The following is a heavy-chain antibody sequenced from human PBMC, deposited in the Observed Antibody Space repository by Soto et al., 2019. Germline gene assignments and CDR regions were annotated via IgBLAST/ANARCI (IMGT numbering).Heavy chain of an antibody. CDR1: GFTFSSYA. CDR2: ISSNGGST. CDR3: ASGGSGFYFDY. V-gene: IGHV3-64*01. J-gene: IGHJ4*02. D-gene: IGHD3-16*01. Sequence: HPGGSLRLSCAASGFTFSSYAMHWVRQAPGKGLEYVSAISSNGGSTYYANSVKGRFTISRDNSKNTLYLQMGSLRAEDMAVYYCASGGSGFYFDYWGQGTLVTVSS.